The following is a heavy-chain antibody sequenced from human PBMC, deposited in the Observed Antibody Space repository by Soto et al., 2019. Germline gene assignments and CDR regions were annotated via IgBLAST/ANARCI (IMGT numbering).Heavy chain of an antibody. J-gene: IGHJ4*02. V-gene: IGHV4-30-2*01. Sequence: WSWIRQPPGKGLEWIGYIYHSGSTYYNPSLKSRVTISVDRSKNQFSLKLSSVTAADTAVYYCARNGMYYFDYWGQGTLVTVSS. CDR2: IYHSGST. D-gene: IGHD1-26*01. CDR3: ARNGMYYFDY.